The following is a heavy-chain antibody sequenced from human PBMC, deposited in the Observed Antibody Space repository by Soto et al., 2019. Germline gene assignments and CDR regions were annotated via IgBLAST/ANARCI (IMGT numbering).Heavy chain of an antibody. V-gene: IGHV4-59*01. CDR2: IYYSGST. J-gene: IGHJ6*02. D-gene: IGHD3-3*01. CDR1: GGSISSYY. CDR3: ARDQGDSYDFWSVGMDV. Sequence: QVQLQESGPGLVKPSETLSLTCTVSGGSISSYYWSWIRQPPRKGLEWIGYIYYSGSTNYNPSLTSRVTISVDTSKNQFSLKLSSVTAADTAVYYCARDQGDSYDFWSVGMDVWGQGTTVTVSS.